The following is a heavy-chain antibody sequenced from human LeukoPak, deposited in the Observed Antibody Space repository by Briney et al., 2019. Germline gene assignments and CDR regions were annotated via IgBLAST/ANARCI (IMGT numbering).Heavy chain of an antibody. CDR2: IYGGGST. CDR3: ASWPVGWYGEDS. Sequence: PGMSLRLSCAATGLSVSSNFMSWVRQAPGKGLEWVSVIYGGGSTYYADSVKGRFTISRDTPKNTLYLQMNSLRVEDTAVYYCASWPVGWYGEDSWGQGTLVTVSS. CDR1: GLSVSSNF. J-gene: IGHJ4*02. V-gene: IGHV3-53*01. D-gene: IGHD6-19*01.